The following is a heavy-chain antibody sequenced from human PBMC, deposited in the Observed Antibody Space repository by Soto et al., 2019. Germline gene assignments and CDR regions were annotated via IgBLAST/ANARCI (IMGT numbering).Heavy chain of an antibody. V-gene: IGHV1-2*02. Sequence: GASVKVSCKXSGYTFTGYFMHWVRQAPGQGLEWMGWINPYSGGADYAQSFQGRVTMTRDTSISTVYMELSRLRFDDTAVYYCARVIRGAYYNSPLDTWGQGTVVTVSS. CDR3: ARVIRGAYYNSPLDT. J-gene: IGHJ5*02. D-gene: IGHD3-10*01. CDR1: GYTFTGYF. CDR2: INPYSGGA.